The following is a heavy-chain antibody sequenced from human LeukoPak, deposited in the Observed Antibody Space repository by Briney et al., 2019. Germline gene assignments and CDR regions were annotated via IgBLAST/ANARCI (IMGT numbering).Heavy chain of an antibody. CDR2: IITYNGNT. CDR1: GYTFTSYG. J-gene: IGHJ6*03. V-gene: IGHV1-18*01. Sequence: ASVTVSCKASGYTFTSYGISWVRQAPGQGLEWMGWIITYNGNTNYAQKFQGRVTMSTDTSTNTAYMELRGLRSDDTAVYYCAKTTVTSEDYYYYYMDVWGKGTTVTVSS. CDR3: AKTTVTSEDYYYYYMDV. D-gene: IGHD4-17*01.